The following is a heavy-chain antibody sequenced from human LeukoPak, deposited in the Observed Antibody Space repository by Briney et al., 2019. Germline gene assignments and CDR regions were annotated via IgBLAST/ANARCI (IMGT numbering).Heavy chain of an antibody. D-gene: IGHD6-19*01. CDR2: ISGSGGST. J-gene: IGHJ4*02. Sequence: GGSLRLSCTASGFTFSRHAMSWVRQAPGKGLEWVSAISGSGGSTYYADSVKGRFTISRDNSKNTLYLQMNSLRAEDTAVYYCAKEIGSGWNKPIDYWGQGTLVTVSS. V-gene: IGHV3-23*01. CDR1: GFTFSRHA. CDR3: AKEIGSGWNKPIDY.